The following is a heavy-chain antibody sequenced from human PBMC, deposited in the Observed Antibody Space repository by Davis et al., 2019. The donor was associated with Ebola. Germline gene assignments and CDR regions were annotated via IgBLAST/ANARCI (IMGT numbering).Heavy chain of an antibody. CDR1: GGSISGYY. V-gene: IGHV4-34*01. CDR3: ARIKGANSSGWYDSFDI. Sequence: PSETLSLTCAVYGGSISGYYWSWIRQPPGKGLEWIGEINHSGSTNYNPSLKSRVTISVDTSKNQFSLKLSSVTAADTAVYYCARIKGANSSGWYDSFDIWGQGTMVTVSS. CDR2: INHSGST. D-gene: IGHD6-19*01. J-gene: IGHJ3*02.